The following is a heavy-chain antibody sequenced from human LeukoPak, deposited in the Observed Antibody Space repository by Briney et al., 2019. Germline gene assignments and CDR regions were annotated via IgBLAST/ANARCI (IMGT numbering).Heavy chain of an antibody. CDR2: ISSSSSYI. J-gene: IGHJ6*02. CDR1: GFTLSSYS. Sequence: GVLRLSCAASGFTLSSYSMNWVRQAPGKGLEWVSSISSSSSYIYYADSVKGRFTISRDNAKNSLYLQMNSLRAEDTAVYYCARESSSSWTLGYYYYGMDVWGQGTTVTVSS. V-gene: IGHV3-21*01. D-gene: IGHD6-13*01. CDR3: ARESSSSWTLGYYYYGMDV.